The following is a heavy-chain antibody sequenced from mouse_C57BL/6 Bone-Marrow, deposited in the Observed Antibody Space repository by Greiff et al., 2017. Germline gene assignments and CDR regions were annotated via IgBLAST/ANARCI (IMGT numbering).Heavy chain of an antibody. D-gene: IGHD1-1*01. CDR1: GFNIKNTY. V-gene: IGHV14-3*01. Sequence: VQLQQSVAELVRPGASVKLSCTASGFNIKNTYMHWVKQRPEQGLEWIGRIDPANGNTKYAPKFQGKATITADTSSNTAYLQLNSLTSEVTAIYYCARGHFYYGWGYAMDYWGQGTSVTVSS. CDR2: IDPANGNT. CDR3: ARGHFYYGWGYAMDY. J-gene: IGHJ4*01.